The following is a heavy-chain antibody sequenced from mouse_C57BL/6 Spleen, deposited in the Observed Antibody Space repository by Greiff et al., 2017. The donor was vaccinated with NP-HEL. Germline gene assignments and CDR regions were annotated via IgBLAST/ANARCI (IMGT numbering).Heavy chain of an antibody. J-gene: IGHJ3*01. Sequence: QVQLQQPGAELVKPGASVKLSCKASGYTFTSYWMHWVKQRPGRGLEWIGRIDPNSGGTKYNEKFKSKATLTVDKPSSTAYMQLSSLTSDDSAVYYGARVTTVVATDPWFAYWGQGTLVTVSA. V-gene: IGHV1-72*01. CDR2: IDPNSGGT. CDR1: GYTFTSYW. CDR3: ARVTTVVATDPWFAY. D-gene: IGHD1-1*01.